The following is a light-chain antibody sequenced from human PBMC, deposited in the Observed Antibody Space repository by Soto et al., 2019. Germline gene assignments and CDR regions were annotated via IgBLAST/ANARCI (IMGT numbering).Light chain of an antibody. CDR2: GAS. CDR3: QQYNNWPRT. V-gene: IGKV3-15*01. J-gene: IGKJ1*01. CDR1: QSVSSN. Sequence: EIVMTQSPATLSVSPGERATLSRRASQSVSSNLAWYQQKPGQAPRLLIYGASTRATGIPARFSGSGSGTEFTLTFSSLQSEDFAVYYCQQYNNWPRTFGQGTKVDIK.